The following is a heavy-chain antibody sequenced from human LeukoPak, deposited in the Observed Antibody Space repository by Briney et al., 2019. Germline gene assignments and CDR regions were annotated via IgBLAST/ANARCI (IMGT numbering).Heavy chain of an antibody. V-gene: IGHV1-8*01. D-gene: IGHD3-10*01. CDR3: ARANYYGSGKKDLDY. J-gene: IGHJ4*02. CDR2: MKPKSGNT. Sequence: ASLKLSCNASGYTFSTYDINWVRQATGQGPKWIGWMKPKSGNTGYAQKFQGRVTMTRNTSTSTAYMELNSLRSEDTAVYYCARANYYGSGKKDLDYWGQGTLVTVSS. CDR1: GYTFSTYD.